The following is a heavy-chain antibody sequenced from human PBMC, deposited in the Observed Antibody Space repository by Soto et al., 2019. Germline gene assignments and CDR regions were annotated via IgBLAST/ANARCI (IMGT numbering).Heavy chain of an antibody. Sequence: EVQLVESGGGLVQSGGSLRLSCAASGFTFSSYWMHWVRQAPGKGLVWVSRIKGDGISTNYADSVKGRFTISRDNAKDTVFLQMNGPSADDTAVYYCARGAMGNYYNDYWGQGTLVTVSS. CDR1: GFTFSSYW. V-gene: IGHV3-74*01. J-gene: IGHJ4*02. D-gene: IGHD3-10*01. CDR3: ARGAMGNYYNDY. CDR2: IKGDGIST.